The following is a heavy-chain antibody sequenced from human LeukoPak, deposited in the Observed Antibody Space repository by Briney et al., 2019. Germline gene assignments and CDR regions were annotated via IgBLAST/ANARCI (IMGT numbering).Heavy chain of an antibody. CDR3: ARGDIGGYFDY. Sequence: PGGSLRLSCAASGFTVSSNYMSWVRQAPGKGLEGVSVIYSVGITYYADSVKGRFTISRDNSKNTLYLQMNSLRAEDTAVYYCARGDIGGYFDYWGQGTLVTVSS. J-gene: IGHJ4*02. V-gene: IGHV3-53*01. CDR2: IYSVGIT. CDR1: GFTVSSNY. D-gene: IGHD2-15*01.